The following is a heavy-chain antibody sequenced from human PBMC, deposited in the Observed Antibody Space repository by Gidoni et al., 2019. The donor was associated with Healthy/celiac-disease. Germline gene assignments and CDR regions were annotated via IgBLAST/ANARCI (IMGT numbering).Heavy chain of an antibody. D-gene: IGHD3-22*01. J-gene: IGHJ3*02. V-gene: IGHV3-7*03. CDR2: IKEDGSEK. Sequence: EVQLVESGGGLVQPGGSLRLSCDASGFPFSTYWMSWVRQDPGKGLEWVANIKEDGSEKYYVDSVKGRFTISRHNAKNSLYLQMNSLRAEDTAVYYCARSYDADAFDIWGQGTLVTVSS. CDR1: GFPFSTYW. CDR3: ARSYDADAFDI.